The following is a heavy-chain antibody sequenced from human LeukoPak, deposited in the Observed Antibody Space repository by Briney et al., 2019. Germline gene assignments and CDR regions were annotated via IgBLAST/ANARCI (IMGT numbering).Heavy chain of an antibody. D-gene: IGHD3-16*02. CDR3: ARGGFGGVIVHFDY. CDR2: ISSSSSYI. J-gene: IGHJ4*02. V-gene: IGHV3-21*01. CDR1: GFTFSSYS. Sequence: GGSLRLSCAASGFTFSSYSMNWVRQAPGKGLEWVSSISSSSSYIYYADSVKGRFTISRDNAKNSLYLRMNSLRAEDTAVYYCARGGFGGVIVHFDYWGQGTLVTVSS.